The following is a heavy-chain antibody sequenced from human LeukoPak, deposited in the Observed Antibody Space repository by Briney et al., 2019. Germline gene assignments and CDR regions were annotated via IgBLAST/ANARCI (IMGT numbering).Heavy chain of an antibody. D-gene: IGHD6-19*01. CDR2: MNPNSGNT. CDR1: AYTFTSCD. J-gene: IGHJ4*02. V-gene: IGHV1-8*01. CDR3: TRGSSGRRDN. Sequence: ASVTVSFTSSAYTFTSCDINWVRQAPGQGLEWMGWMNPNSGNTGYGQSFQGRITMTRDISIGTAYMELSNLTSEDTAIYYCTRGSSGRRDNWGQGTLVTVS.